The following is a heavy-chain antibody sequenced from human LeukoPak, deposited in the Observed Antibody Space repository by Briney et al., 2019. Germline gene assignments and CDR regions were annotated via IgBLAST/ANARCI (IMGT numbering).Heavy chain of an antibody. CDR1: GYSFTTYC. CDR3: ARAWAYGGNPYYFDY. CDR2: IYPGDSDT. V-gene: IGHV5-51*01. J-gene: IGHJ4*02. D-gene: IGHD4-23*01. Sequence: GEPLKISCKGSGYSFTTYCVGWVRQMPGKGLEWMGIIYPGDSDTRYSPSFQGQVTISADKSISTDYLQWSSLKASDTAMYYCARAWAYGGNPYYFDYWGQGTLVTVSS.